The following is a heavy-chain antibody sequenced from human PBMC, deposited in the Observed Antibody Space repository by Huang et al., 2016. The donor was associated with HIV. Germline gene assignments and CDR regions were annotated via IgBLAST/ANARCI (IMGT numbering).Heavy chain of an antibody. V-gene: IGHV3-30*18. CDR2: ISYEGSSK. Sequence: QVQLVESGGGVVLPGRSLRLSCAAFGFTFNKFDMHWVRQAPGKGLEWVAIISYEGSSKYQADSVKGRFTISRDNSKNTVYLQMNSLRVEDTAVYYCAKDGRGSGTYYDYFEYWGQGTLVTVSS. J-gene: IGHJ4*02. D-gene: IGHD1-26*01. CDR1: GFTFNKFD. CDR3: AKDGRGSGTYYDYFEY.